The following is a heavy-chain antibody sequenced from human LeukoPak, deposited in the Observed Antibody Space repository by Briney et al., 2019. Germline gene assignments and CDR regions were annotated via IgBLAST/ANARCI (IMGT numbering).Heavy chain of an antibody. CDR1: GFTFSSYA. Sequence: GGSLRLSCAASGFTFSSYAMSWVRQAPGKGLEWVSAISGSGGSTYYADSVKGRFTISRDNSKNTLYLQMNSLRAEDTAVHYCAKDRVKGIAESYFDYWGQGTLVTVSS. CDR2: ISGSGGST. CDR3: AKDRVKGIAESYFDY. D-gene: IGHD6-13*01. J-gene: IGHJ4*02. V-gene: IGHV3-23*01.